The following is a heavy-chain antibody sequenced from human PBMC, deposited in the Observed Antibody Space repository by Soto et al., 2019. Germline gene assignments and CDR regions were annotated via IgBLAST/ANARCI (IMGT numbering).Heavy chain of an antibody. CDR1: GFTFDDYA. CDR3: AKDIGVELGLYYGMDV. CDR2: ISWDGGST. V-gene: IGHV3-43D*04. D-gene: IGHD1-7*01. Sequence: GGSLRLSCAASGFTFDDYAMHWVHQAPGKGLEWVSLISWDGGSTYYADSVKGRFTISRDNGKNSLYLQMNSLRAEDTALYYCAKDIGVELGLYYGMDVWGQGTTVTVSS. J-gene: IGHJ6*02.